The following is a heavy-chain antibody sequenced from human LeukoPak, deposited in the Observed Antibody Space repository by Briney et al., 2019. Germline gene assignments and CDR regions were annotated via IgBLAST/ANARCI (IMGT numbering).Heavy chain of an antibody. J-gene: IGHJ4*02. CDR1: GFTFSAYA. V-gene: IGHV3-48*03. CDR3: ARGYRSKYYYDSSTHSDY. D-gene: IGHD3-22*01. CDR2: ISSRADTI. Sequence: PGGSLKLSCAASGFTFSAYAMNWVRQAPGKGLEWVSYISSRADTIYYADSVKGRFTISRDSAKNSLYLQMNSLRAEDTAVYYCARGYRSKYYYDSSTHSDYWGQGTLVTVSS.